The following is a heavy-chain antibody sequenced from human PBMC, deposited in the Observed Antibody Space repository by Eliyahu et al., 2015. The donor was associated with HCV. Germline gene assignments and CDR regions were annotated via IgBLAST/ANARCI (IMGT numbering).Heavy chain of an antibody. Sequence: VQLMESGGEVVRPGGSLRLSCATSGFTFDDWSMNWVRQAPGKGLEWVSGINWNGVSTTYADSVRGRFIMSRDNAKNSLYLQMNSLRVDDTAVYYCVSQGPLIRRDVFDIWGQGTMVNVSS. D-gene: IGHD2-21*01. V-gene: IGHV3-20*04. J-gene: IGHJ3*02. CDR3: VSQGPLIRRDVFDI. CDR1: GFTFDDWS. CDR2: INWNGVST.